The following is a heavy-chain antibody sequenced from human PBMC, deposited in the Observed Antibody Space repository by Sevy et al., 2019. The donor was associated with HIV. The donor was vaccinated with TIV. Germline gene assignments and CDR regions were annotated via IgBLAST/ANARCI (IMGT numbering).Heavy chain of an antibody. CDR1: GYTFTSYG. CDR2: MSAYNGNT. D-gene: IGHD5-12*01. CDR3: ARESVVATIGAYYYYYYMDV. V-gene: IGHV1-18*04. J-gene: IGHJ6*03. Sequence: ASVKVSCKASGYTFTSYGISWVRQAPGQGLEWMGWMSAYNGNTNYAQKLQGRVTMTTDTSTSTAYMELRSLRSDDTAVYYCARESVVATIGAYYYYYYMDVWGKGTTVTVSS.